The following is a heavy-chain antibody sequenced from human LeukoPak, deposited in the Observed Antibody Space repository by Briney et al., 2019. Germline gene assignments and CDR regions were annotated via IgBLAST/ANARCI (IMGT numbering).Heavy chain of an antibody. J-gene: IGHJ4*02. Sequence: SETLSLTYAVYGGSFSGYYWSWIRQPPGKGLEWIGEINHSGSTNYNPSLKSRVTISVDTSKNQFSLKLSSVTAADTAVYYCARRITMVRGVDYWGQGTLVTVSS. V-gene: IGHV4-34*01. CDR1: GGSFSGYY. CDR2: INHSGST. CDR3: ARRITMVRGVDY. D-gene: IGHD3-10*01.